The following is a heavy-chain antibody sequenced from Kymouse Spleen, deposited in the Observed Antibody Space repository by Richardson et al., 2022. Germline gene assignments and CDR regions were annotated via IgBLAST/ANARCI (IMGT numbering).Heavy chain of an antibody. D-gene: IGHD6-13*01. CDR2: ISSSSSYI. CDR3: ARRYSSSWYGFDY. V-gene: IGHV3-21*03. J-gene: IGHJ4*02. CDR1: GFTFSSYS. Sequence: EVQLVESGGGLVKPGGSLRLSCAASGFTFSSYSMNWVRQAPGKGLEWVSSISSSSSYIYYADSVKGRFTISRDNAKNSLYLQMNSLRAEDTAVYYCARRYSSSWYGFDYWGQGTLVTVSS.